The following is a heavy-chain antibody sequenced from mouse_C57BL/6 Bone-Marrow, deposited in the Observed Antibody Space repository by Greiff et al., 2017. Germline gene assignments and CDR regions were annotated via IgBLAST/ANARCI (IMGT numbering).Heavy chain of an antibody. D-gene: IGHD3-1*01. Sequence: VQLQQPGAELVMPGASVKLSCKASGYTFTSYWMHWVKQRPGQGLEWIGEIDPSDSYTNYNQKFKGKSTLTVDKSSSTAYMQLSSLTSEASAFYYCAGGFAWFAYWGQGTLVTVSA. CDR3: AGGFAWFAY. V-gene: IGHV1-69*01. CDR2: IDPSDSYT. J-gene: IGHJ3*01. CDR1: GYTFTSYW.